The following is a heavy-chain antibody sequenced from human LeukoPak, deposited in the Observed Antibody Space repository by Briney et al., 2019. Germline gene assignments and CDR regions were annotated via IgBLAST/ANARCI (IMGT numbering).Heavy chain of an antibody. CDR2: ISYDGSNK. J-gene: IGHJ4*02. D-gene: IGHD2-2*01. Sequence: GGSLRLSRTASGFTFSSYGMHWVRQAPGKGLEWVAVISYDGSNKYYADSVKGRFTISRDNSKNTLYLQMNSLRAEDTAVYYCAKGYCSSTSCPLNYWGQGTLVTVSS. CDR1: GFTFSSYG. V-gene: IGHV3-30*18. CDR3: AKGYCSSTSCPLNY.